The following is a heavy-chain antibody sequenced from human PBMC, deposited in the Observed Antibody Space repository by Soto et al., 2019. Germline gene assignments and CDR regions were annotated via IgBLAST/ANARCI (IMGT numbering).Heavy chain of an antibody. V-gene: IGHV3-73*02. Sequence: EVQLVESGGGLVQPGGSLKLSCEASGFSFSGSAMHWVRQASGKGLEWVGRIRSKANSYATAYAASVKGRFTISRDDSKNTAYLQMNSLKTEDTPVYYCTALRGTTGTTAYWGQGTLVTVSS. CDR3: TALRGTTGTTAY. D-gene: IGHD1-1*01. CDR1: GFSFSGSA. CDR2: IRSKANSYAT. J-gene: IGHJ4*02.